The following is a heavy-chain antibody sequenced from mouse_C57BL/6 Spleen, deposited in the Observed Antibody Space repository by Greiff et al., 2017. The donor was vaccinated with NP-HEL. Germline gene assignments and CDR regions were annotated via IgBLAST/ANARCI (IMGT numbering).Heavy chain of an antibody. V-gene: IGHV2-2*01. CDR3: ASTVVAPHYYAMDY. Sequence: QVQLQQSGPGLVQPSQSLSITCTVSGFSLTSYGVHWVRQSPGKGLEWLGVIWSGGSTDYNAAFISRLSISKDNSKSQVFFKMNSLQADDTAIYYCASTVVAPHYYAMDYWGQGTSVTVSS. J-gene: IGHJ4*01. CDR2: IWSGGST. D-gene: IGHD1-1*01. CDR1: GFSLTSYG.